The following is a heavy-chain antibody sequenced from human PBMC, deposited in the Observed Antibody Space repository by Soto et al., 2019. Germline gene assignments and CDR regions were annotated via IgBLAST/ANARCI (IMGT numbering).Heavy chain of an antibody. V-gene: IGHV4-34*01. J-gene: IGHJ5*02. Sequence: PSETLSLTCAVYGGSFSGYYWSWIRQPPGKGLEWIGEINHSGSTNYNPSLKSRVTISVDTSKNQFSLKLSSVTAADTAVYYCARATTGGRFDPWGQGTLVT. CDR3: ARATTGGRFDP. CDR2: INHSGST. CDR1: GGSFSGYY. D-gene: IGHD4-17*01.